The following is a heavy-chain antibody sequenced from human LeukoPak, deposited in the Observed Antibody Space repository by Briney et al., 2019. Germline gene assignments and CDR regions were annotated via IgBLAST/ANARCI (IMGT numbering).Heavy chain of an antibody. CDR2: IIPIFGTA. CDR1: GGTFSSYA. J-gene: IGHJ3*02. CDR3: ATGDSSGILDI. V-gene: IGHV1-69*06. Sequence: SVKVSCKASGGTFSSYAISWVRQAPGQGLEWMGGIIPIFGTANYAQKFQGRVTMTEDTSTDTAYMELSSLRSEDTAVYYCATGDSSGILDIWGQGTMVTVSS. D-gene: IGHD3-22*01.